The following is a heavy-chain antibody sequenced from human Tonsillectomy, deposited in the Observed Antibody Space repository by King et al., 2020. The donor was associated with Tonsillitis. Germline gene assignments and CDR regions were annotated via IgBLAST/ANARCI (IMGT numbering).Heavy chain of an antibody. J-gene: IGHJ4*02. V-gene: IGHV3-20*01. CDR3: ARVWDTAMVGPLDY. D-gene: IGHD5-18*01. CDR2: ISWNSGIT. Sequence: QLVQSGGGVVRPGGSLRLSCAASGFTFDDCGMSWVRQGPGKGLEWVSGISWNSGITRYADSVKGRFTISRDNAKNSLYLQMDSLRAEDTALYHCARVWDTAMVGPLDYWGQGTLVTVSS. CDR1: GFTFDDCG.